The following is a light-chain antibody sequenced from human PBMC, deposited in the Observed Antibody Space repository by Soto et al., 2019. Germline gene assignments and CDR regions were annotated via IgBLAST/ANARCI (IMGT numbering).Light chain of an antibody. J-gene: IGLJ2*01. CDR2: DVS. CDR1: SSDVGGYNY. V-gene: IGLV2-14*01. CDR3: SSYTSSSTQV. Sequence: QSALTQPASVSGSPGQSITISCTGTSSDVGGYNYVSWYQQHTGKAPKLMIYDVSNRPSGVSNRFSGSKSGNTASLTISGLPAEDEADYYCSSYTSSSTQVFGGGTKLTVL.